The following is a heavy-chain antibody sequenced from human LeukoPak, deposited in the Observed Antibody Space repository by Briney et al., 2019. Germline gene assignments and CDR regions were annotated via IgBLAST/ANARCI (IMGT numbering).Heavy chain of an antibody. D-gene: IGHD3-9*01. CDR1: GASISSGEYY. J-gene: IGHJ5*02. CDR2: IYTSGST. V-gene: IGHV4-61*02. Sequence: SQTLSLTCTVSGASISSGEYYWSWIRQPAGKGLEWIGRIYTSGSTNYNPSLKSRVTISVDTSKNQFSLKLSSVAAADTAMYYCAREAYDVLTSDWFDPWGQGTLVTVSS. CDR3: AREAYDVLTSDWFDP.